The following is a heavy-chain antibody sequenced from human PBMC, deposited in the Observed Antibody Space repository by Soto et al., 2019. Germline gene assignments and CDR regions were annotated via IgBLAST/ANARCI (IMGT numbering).Heavy chain of an antibody. Sequence: SETLSLNCTVSGGSVSSGSFYWSWIRQPPWKGLEWIGYIYYSGSTNYNPSLKSRVTISVDTSKNQSSLKLSSVTAADTAVYYCARDSFYYDSSGYYSGGDLNPWGXGTLVNVS. CDR1: GGSVSSGSFY. D-gene: IGHD3-22*01. J-gene: IGHJ5*02. CDR2: IYYSGST. V-gene: IGHV4-61*01. CDR3: ARDSFYYDSSGYYSGGDLNP.